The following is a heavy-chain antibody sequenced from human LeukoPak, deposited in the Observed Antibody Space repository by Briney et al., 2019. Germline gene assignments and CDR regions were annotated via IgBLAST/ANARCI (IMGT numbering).Heavy chain of an antibody. CDR1: GYSFTTYW. J-gene: IGHJ4*02. Sequence: GESLKISCEGSGYSFTTYWIGWVRQMPGKGLEWMGIIYPGDSDTRYSPSFQGQVTISADKSISTAYLQWSSLKASDTAMYYCARRQYNDYAYFDYWGQGTLVTVSS. D-gene: IGHD5-12*01. CDR2: IYPGDSDT. CDR3: ARRQYNDYAYFDY. V-gene: IGHV5-51*01.